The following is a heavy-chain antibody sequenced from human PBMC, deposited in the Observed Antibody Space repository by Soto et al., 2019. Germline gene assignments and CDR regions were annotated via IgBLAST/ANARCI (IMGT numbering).Heavy chain of an antibody. Sequence: QVQLVESGGGVVQPGRSLRLSCAASGFTFSSYGMHWVRQAPGKGLEWVAVIWYDGSNKYYADSVKGRFTISRDNSKNTLYLQMNSLRAEDTAVYYCARDGDFWSGYYPYYYYYGMDVCGQGTTVTVSS. CDR2: IWYDGSNK. D-gene: IGHD3-3*01. V-gene: IGHV3-33*01. J-gene: IGHJ6*02. CDR3: ARDGDFWSGYYPYYYYYGMDV. CDR1: GFTFSSYG.